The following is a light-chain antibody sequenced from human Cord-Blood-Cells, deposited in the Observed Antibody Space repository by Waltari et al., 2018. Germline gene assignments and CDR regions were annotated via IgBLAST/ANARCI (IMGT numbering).Light chain of an antibody. CDR2: AAS. Sequence: DIQLTQSPSFLSASVGDRVTITCRASQGISSYLAWYQQKPWKAPKLLIYAASTLQSGVPSRFSGSGSGTEFTLTISSLQPEDFATYYCQQLNSYLFTFGPGTKVDIK. J-gene: IGKJ3*01. V-gene: IGKV1-9*01. CDR3: QQLNSYLFT. CDR1: QGISSY.